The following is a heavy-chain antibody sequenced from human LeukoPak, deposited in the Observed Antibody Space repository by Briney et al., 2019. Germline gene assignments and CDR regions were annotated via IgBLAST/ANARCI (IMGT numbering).Heavy chain of an antibody. V-gene: IGHV3-21*01. Sequence: GGSLRPSCAASGFSFSNYAMNWVRQAPGKGLEWVSSIDGSSSHIYYADSVKGRFTISRDNTKSSLYLQMNSLRVEDMAVYYCARGYCGGDCYGDWGQGTLVTVSS. D-gene: IGHD2-21*02. CDR3: ARGYCGGDCYGD. CDR2: IDGSSSHI. CDR1: GFSFSNYA. J-gene: IGHJ1*01.